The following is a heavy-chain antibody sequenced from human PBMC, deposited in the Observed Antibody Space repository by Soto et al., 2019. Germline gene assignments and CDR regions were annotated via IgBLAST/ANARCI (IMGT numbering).Heavy chain of an antibody. V-gene: IGHV4-34*01. D-gene: IGHD3-10*01. J-gene: IGHJ4*02. CDR1: GGSFIGYY. Sequence: SETLSLTCAVYGGSFIGYYCIFIGHPPWKGLEWIGEINHSGSTNYNPSLKSRVTISVDTSKNQFSLKLSSVTAADTAVYYCARGMVRGVIPPGPSDYWGQGTLVTVSS. CDR2: INHSGST. CDR3: ARGMVRGVIPPGPSDY.